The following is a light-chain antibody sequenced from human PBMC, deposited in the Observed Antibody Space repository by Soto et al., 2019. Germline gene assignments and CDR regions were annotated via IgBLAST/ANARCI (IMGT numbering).Light chain of an antibody. V-gene: IGLV2-18*01. CDR3: SLYTSSSTWV. Sequence: QSALTQPPSVSRSPGQSVTISCTGTSSDVGSYNRVSWYQQPPGTAPKLMIYEVSNRPSGVPDRFSGSKSGNTASLTISGLQAEDEADYYCSLYTSSSTWVFGGGTKVTVL. J-gene: IGLJ3*02. CDR2: EVS. CDR1: SSDVGSYNR.